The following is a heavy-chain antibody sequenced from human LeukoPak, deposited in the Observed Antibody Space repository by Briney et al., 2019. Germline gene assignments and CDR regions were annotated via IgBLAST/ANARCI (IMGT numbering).Heavy chain of an antibody. CDR1: ASDFSTSW. J-gene: IGHJ6*03. CDR2: ITSDGSST. CDR3: ARDKYYHIDV. Sequence: GGSLRLSCVASASDFSTSWMHWVRQAPGKGLVWVSRITSDGSSTIYADSVKGRFTISRDNTKNSLYLQMNNLRVEDTAVYYCARDKYYHIDVWGKGTTVIISS. V-gene: IGHV3-74*01.